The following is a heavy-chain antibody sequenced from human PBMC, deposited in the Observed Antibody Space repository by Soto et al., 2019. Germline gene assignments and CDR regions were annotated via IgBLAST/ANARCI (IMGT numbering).Heavy chain of an antibody. V-gene: IGHV1-3*01. CDR2: INAGNGNT. D-gene: IGHD6-6*01. Sequence: QVQLVQSGAEVKKPGASVKVSCKASGYTFTSYAMHWVRQAPGQRLEWMGWINAGNGNTKYSQKFQGRVTITRDTSASTAYMELSSLRSEDTAVYYCARDLEDSSSPFYYYYGMDVWGQGTTDTVSS. CDR3: ARDLEDSSSPFYYYYGMDV. CDR1: GYTFTSYA. J-gene: IGHJ6*02.